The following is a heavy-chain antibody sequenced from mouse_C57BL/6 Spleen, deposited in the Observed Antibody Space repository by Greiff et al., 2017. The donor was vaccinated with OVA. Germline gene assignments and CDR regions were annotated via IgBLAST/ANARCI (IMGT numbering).Heavy chain of an antibody. CDR1: GYTFTSYW. CDR2: IYPGSGST. V-gene: IGHV1-55*01. D-gene: IGHD1-1*01. Sequence: QVQLQQPGAELVKPGASVKMSCKASGYTFTSYWITWVKPRPGQGLEWIGDIYPGSGSTNYNEKFKSKATLTVDTSSSTAYMQLSSLTSEDSAVYYCARPVAGYYAMDYWGQGTSVTVSS. CDR3: ARPVAGYYAMDY. J-gene: IGHJ4*01.